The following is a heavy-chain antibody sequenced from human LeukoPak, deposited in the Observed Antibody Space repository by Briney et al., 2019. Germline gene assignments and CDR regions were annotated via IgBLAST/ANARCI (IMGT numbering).Heavy chain of an antibody. D-gene: IGHD6-6*01. CDR2: IIPIFGTA. J-gene: IGHJ4*02. Sequence: SVKVSCKASGGTFSSYAISWVRQAPGQGLEWMGGIIPIFGTANYAQKFQGRVTITADESTSTAYMELSSLRSEDTAVYYCARPPPDLAARIDYWGQGTLVTVSS. V-gene: IGHV1-69*13. CDR1: GGTFSSYA. CDR3: ARPPPDLAARIDY.